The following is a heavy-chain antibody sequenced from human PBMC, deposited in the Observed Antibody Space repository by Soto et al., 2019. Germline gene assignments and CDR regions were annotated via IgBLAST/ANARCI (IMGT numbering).Heavy chain of an antibody. D-gene: IGHD6-13*01. CDR1: GYTFSDYP. CDR3: ARDRSGYPDF. CDR2: ISAGTGNT. V-gene: IGHV1-3*01. Sequence: QVQLVQSGAEVKKPGASVRVSCKASGYTFSDYPMHWVRQAPGQRLEWLGWISAGTGNTKYSQKFQGRITITRDTFASTVYMELSSVTSHDTAVYYCARDRSGYPDFWGQGTLVTISA. J-gene: IGHJ4*01.